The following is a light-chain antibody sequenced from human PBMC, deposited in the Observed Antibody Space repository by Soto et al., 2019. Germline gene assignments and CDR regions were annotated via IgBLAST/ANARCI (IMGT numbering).Light chain of an antibody. CDR2: GAS. J-gene: IGKJ3*01. Sequence: DIVLTQSPGNLSLTPGEGATLFCRANQRISSVYLAWYQQKPGQAPRLLIYGASFRATGIPDRFSGSGSGTDFTLTISRLEPEDFAVYYCQQYGRSPPGFTFGPGTTVDMK. CDR3: QQYGRSPPGFT. CDR1: QRISSVY. V-gene: IGKV3-20*01.